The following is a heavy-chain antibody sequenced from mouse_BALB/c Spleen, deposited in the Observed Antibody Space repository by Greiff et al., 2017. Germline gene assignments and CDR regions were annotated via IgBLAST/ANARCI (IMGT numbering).Heavy chain of an antibody. CDR2: INPSNGGT. CDR1: GYTFTSYY. V-gene: IGHV1S81*02. CDR3: TGGNYAWFAY. Sequence: VQLQQSGAELVKPGASVKLSCKASGYTFTSYYMYWVKQRPGQGLEWIGEINPSNGGTNFNEKFKSKATLTVDKSSSTAYMQLSSLTSEDSAVYYCTGGNYAWFAYWGQGTLVTVSA. D-gene: IGHD2-1*01. J-gene: IGHJ3*01.